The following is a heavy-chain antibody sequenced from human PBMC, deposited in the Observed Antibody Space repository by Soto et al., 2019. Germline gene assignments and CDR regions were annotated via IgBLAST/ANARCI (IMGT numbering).Heavy chain of an antibody. D-gene: IGHD5-18*01. V-gene: IGHV3-7*05. CDR3: ARGDKYSGDY. J-gene: IGHJ4*02. CDR2: INQDGSET. Sequence: EVQLVESGGGLVQPGGSLRLSCAASGFTFGGYWMGWVRQAPGKGLEWVANINQDGSETYYVDSVKGRFTISRDNAKNSLYLQMNSLRAEDTAVYYCARGDKYSGDYWGQGTLVTVSS. CDR1: GFTFGGYW.